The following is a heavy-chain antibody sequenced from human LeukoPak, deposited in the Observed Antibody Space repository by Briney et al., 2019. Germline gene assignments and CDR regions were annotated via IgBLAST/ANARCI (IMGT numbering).Heavy chain of an antibody. CDR2: INPNSGGT. J-gene: IGHJ4*02. V-gene: IGHV1-2*04. CDR3: ARGRRTPLLWFGDGEFDY. Sequence: ASVKVSCKASGYTFTGYYMHWVRQAPGQGLEWMGWINPNSGGTIYAQKFQGWVTMTRDTSISTAYVELSRLRSDDTAVYYCARGRRTPLLWFGDGEFDYWGQGTLVTVSS. CDR1: GYTFTGYY. D-gene: IGHD3-10*01.